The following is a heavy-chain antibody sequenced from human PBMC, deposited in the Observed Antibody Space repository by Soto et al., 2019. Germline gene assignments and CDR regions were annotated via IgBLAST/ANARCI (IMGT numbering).Heavy chain of an antibody. CDR2: INAGNGNT. D-gene: IGHD3-10*01. V-gene: IGHV1-3*01. J-gene: IGHJ4*02. CDR1: GYTFTSYA. Sequence: GASVKVSCKASGYTFTSYAMHWVRQAPGQRLEWMGWINAGNGNTKYSQKFQGRVTITRDTSASTAYMGLSSLRSEDTAVYYCATYKWFGELMVDYWGQGTLVTVSS. CDR3: ATYKWFGELMVDY.